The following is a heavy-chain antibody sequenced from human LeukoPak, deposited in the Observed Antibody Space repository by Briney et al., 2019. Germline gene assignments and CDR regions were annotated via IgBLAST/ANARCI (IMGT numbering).Heavy chain of an antibody. J-gene: IGHJ4*02. CDR2: ISHSGIT. CDR1: GGPFSAYY. D-gene: IGHD2-8*02. V-gene: IGHV4-34*01. Sequence: PSETLSLTCAFYGGPFSAYYWTWLRQPPGSGLEWIGEISHSGITHYHPSLKSRVTISLGTSKNQFSLKLTSVTAADTAVYYCATYWSTRNSDSWGQGTLVTVSS. CDR3: ATYWSTRNSDS.